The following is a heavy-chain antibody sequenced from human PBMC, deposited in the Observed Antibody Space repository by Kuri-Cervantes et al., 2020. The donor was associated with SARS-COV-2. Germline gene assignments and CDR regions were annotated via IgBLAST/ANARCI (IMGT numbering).Heavy chain of an antibody. Sequence: GGSLRLSCKASGYTFTSYGISWVRQAPGQGLEWMGWISAYNGNTNYAQKLQGRVTMTTDTSTSTAYMELRSLRSDDTAVYYCARDVAPTILWFGEFPPSGDYWGQGTLVTVSS. CDR1: GYTFTSYG. J-gene: IGHJ4*02. CDR2: ISAYNGNT. CDR3: ARDVAPTILWFGEFPPSGDY. V-gene: IGHV1-18*01. D-gene: IGHD3-10*01.